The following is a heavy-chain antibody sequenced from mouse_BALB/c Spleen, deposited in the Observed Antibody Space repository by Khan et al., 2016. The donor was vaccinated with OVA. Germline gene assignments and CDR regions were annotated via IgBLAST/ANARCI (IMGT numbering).Heavy chain of an antibody. CDR3: ARSGGNFHWYCDV. V-gene: IGHV5-17*02. D-gene: IGHD2-1*01. CDR1: GFTFSSFG. CDR2: ISSGGSTI. Sequence: EVELVESGGGLVQPGGSRKLSCAASGFTFSSFGIHWVRQAPKKGLEWVAYISSGGSTIYYVDTVKGRFTISRDNPKHTLFLQMTSLRSEDTAMYYCARSGGNFHWYCDVWGAGTSVTVSS. J-gene: IGHJ1*01.